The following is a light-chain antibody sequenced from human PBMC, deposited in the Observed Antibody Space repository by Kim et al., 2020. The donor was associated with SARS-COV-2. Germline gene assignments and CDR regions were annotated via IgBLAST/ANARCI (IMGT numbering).Light chain of an antibody. CDR2: GNN. CDR1: SSNIGAGYD. Sequence: VTISCTGSSSNIGAGYDVHWYQQLPGTAPQLLIYGNNNRPSGVPDRFSGSKSGTSASLAITGLQAEDEADYYCQSYDSSLNALYVFGTGTKVTVL. V-gene: IGLV1-40*01. CDR3: QSYDSSLNALYV. J-gene: IGLJ1*01.